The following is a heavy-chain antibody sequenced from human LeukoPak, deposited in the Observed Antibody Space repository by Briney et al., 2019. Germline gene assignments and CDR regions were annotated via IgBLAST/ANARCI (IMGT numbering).Heavy chain of an antibody. CDR3: ASGYDILTGYYTPSFDY. CDR2: IILIFGIA. J-gene: IGHJ4*02. CDR1: GGTFSSYA. V-gene: IGHV1-69*04. Sequence: ASVKVSCKASGGTFSSYAISWVRQAPGQGLEWMGRIILIFGIANYAQKFQGRVTITADKSTSTAYMELSSLRSEDTAVYYCASGYDILTGYYTPSFDYWGQGTLVTVSS. D-gene: IGHD3-9*01.